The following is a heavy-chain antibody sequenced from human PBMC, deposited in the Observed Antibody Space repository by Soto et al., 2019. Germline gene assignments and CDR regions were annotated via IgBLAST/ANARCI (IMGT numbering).Heavy chain of an antibody. CDR1: GFSFSSYT. CDR2: ISTISSYI. CDR3: ARNSMGNYGIEY. D-gene: IGHD3-10*01. Sequence: PGGSLRLSCAASGFSFSSYTMNWVRLAPGKGLEWVSSISTISSYIYYADSVRGRFTISRDNTRNSLYLEMNSLRAEDTAVYYCARNSMGNYGIEYWGQGSLVTVSS. V-gene: IGHV3-21*01. J-gene: IGHJ4*02.